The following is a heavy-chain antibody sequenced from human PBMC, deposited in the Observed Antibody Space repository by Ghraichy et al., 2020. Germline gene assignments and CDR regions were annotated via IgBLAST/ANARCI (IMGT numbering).Heavy chain of an antibody. V-gene: IGHV4-39*07. D-gene: IGHD4-17*01. CDR1: GGSISSSSYY. CDR3: ARGGDYKLCDY. CDR2: IYYSGST. J-gene: IGHJ4*02. Sequence: SETLSLTCTVSGGSISSSSYYWGWIRQPPGKGLEWIGSIYYSGSTYYNPSLKSRVTISVDTSKNQFSLKLSSVTAADTAVYYCARGGDYKLCDYWGQGTLVTGSS.